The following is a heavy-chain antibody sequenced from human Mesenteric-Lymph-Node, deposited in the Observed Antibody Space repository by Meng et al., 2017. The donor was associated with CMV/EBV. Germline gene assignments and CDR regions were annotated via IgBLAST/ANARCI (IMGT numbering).Heavy chain of an antibody. D-gene: IGHD3-16*01. Sequence: GESLKISCAVSGFTFSSYSMNWVRQAPGKGLEWVSSISSTSSYKYYADSLKGRFTISRDNAKNSLYLQMNSLRAEDTAVYYCARGPHYDYVWGKLAWGQGTLVTVSS. CDR1: GFTFSSYS. V-gene: IGHV3-21*01. J-gene: IGHJ5*02. CDR3: ARGPHYDYVWGKLA. CDR2: ISSTSSYK.